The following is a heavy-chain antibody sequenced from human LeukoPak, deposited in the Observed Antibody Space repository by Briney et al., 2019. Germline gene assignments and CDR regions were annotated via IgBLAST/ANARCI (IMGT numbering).Heavy chain of an antibody. J-gene: IGHJ4*02. V-gene: IGHV3-33*08. CDR3: ARDAERGFDYSNSLKY. CDR1: GFTYSHYG. Sequence: GGSLRLSCAGSGFTYSHYGMHWARQAPGKGLEWVAVIWSDGTGKYYSDAVKGRFTISRDNFRNTLYLQMNSLRGEDTAVYYCARDAERGFDYSNSLKYWGQGTLVTVSS. CDR2: IWSDGTGK. D-gene: IGHD4-11*01.